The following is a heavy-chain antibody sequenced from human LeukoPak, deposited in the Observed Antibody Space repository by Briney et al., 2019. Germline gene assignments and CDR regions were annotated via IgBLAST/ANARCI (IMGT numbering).Heavy chain of an antibody. CDR2: TNTDGSST. J-gene: IGHJ5*02. Sequence: GGSLRLSCAASGFSFSSYWIHWVRQAPGKGLVWVSRTNTDGSSTDYADSVKGRFTISRDNAKNTLYLQMNSLRAEDTAVYYCARGGSYSASWFDPWGQGTLVTVSS. CDR1: GFSFSSYW. CDR3: ARGGSYSASWFDP. D-gene: IGHD3-10*01. V-gene: IGHV3-74*01.